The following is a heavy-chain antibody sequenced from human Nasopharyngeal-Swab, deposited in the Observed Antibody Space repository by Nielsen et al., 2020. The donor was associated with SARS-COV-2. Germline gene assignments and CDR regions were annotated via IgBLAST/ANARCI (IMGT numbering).Heavy chain of an antibody. D-gene: IGHD3-3*01. CDR1: GDSVSSHSAG. CDR2: TLYRSKWYN. CDR3: ARGRDFSFDS. J-gene: IGHJ4*02. V-gene: IGHV6-1*01. Sequence: SETLSLTCAISGDSVSSHSAGWNWIRQSPSRGLGWLARTLYRSKWYNDYAESVKSRIAVNPDTSKNQFSLQLNSVTPEDTAVYYCARGRDFSFDSWGQGTLVTASS.